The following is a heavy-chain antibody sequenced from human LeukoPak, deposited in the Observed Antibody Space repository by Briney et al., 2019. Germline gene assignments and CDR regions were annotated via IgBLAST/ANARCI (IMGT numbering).Heavy chain of an antibody. V-gene: IGHV3-43D*03. CDR3: AKDRHSSSWYWFDP. Sequence: GGSLRLSCAASGFTFDDYAMHWVRQAPGKGLEWVSLISWDGGSTYYADSVKGRFTISRDNSKNSLYLQMNSLRAEDTALYYCAKDRHSSSWYWFDPWGQGTLVTLSS. D-gene: IGHD6-13*01. CDR2: ISWDGGST. J-gene: IGHJ5*02. CDR1: GFTFDDYA.